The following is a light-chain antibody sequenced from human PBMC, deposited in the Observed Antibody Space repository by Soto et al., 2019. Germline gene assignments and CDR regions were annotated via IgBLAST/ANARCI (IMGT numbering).Light chain of an antibody. Sequence: ESMLTQSPGTLSLSPGDRATLSCRASRSVSSRYITWYQQKPGQAPRLLIYGASIRATGIPDRFSGSASGTDFPLTISRLEAEDFAVYYCQQFGDSPPAFTFGQGTKLEI. CDR2: GAS. J-gene: IGKJ2*01. CDR3: QQFGDSPPAFT. CDR1: RSVSSRY. V-gene: IGKV3-20*01.